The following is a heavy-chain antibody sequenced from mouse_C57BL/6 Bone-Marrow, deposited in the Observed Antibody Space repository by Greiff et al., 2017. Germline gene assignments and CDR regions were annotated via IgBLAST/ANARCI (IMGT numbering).Heavy chain of an antibody. CDR2: IYLGNGYT. Sequence: VQLQQPGAELVRPGSSVKMSCKTSGYTFTSYGINWVKQRPGQGLEWIGYIYLGNGYTEYNEKFKGKATLTSDKSSSTAYMQLSSLTSEESAIYFCARGTGAGAKDYWGQGTSVTVSS. D-gene: IGHD4-1*01. V-gene: IGHV1-58*01. J-gene: IGHJ4*01. CDR1: GYTFTSYG. CDR3: ARGTGAGAKDY.